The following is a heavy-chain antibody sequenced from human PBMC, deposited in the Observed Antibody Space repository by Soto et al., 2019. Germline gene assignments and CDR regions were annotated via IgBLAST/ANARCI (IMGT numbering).Heavy chain of an antibody. CDR3: ARGGTTGCPSGTANDY. Sequence: GGSLRLSCAASGFTFSSYSMNWVRQAPGKGLEWVSSISSSSSYIYYADSVKGRFTISRDNAKNSLYLQMNSLRAEDTAVYYCARGGTTGCPSGTANDYWGQGTLVTVSS. CDR1: GFTFSSYS. CDR2: ISSSSSYI. V-gene: IGHV3-21*01. J-gene: IGHJ4*02. D-gene: IGHD1-1*01.